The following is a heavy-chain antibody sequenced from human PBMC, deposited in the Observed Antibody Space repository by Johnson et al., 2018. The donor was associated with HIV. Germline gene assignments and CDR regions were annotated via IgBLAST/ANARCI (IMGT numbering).Heavy chain of an antibody. V-gene: IGHV3-30-3*01. CDR2: ISYVGTNK. Sequence: QVQLVESGGGLVQPGGSLRLSCAASGFTFGFYAMHWVRQAPGKGLEWVAVISYVGTNKYYADSVKGRFTISRDNSKNTLYVQMNSLRAEDTAVYYCARGRYTTAEWDDAFDIWGQGTMVTVSS. J-gene: IGHJ3*02. D-gene: IGHD1-26*01. CDR3: ARGRYTTAEWDDAFDI. CDR1: GFTFGFYA.